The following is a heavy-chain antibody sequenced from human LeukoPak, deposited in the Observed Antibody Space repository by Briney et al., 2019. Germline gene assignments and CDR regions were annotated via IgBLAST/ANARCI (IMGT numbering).Heavy chain of an antibody. CDR2: ILYDGSNK. Sequence: GGSLRLSCAASGFTFSSYGMHWVRQAPGKGLEWVALILYDGSNKYYGDSVKGGFTIQRDNTKKTLYMQMNSLRVEDTAMYYCARDQMRPYQYYMDVWGKGTTVTVSS. CDR1: GFTFSSYG. D-gene: IGHD2-2*01. CDR3: ARDQMRPYQYYMDV. J-gene: IGHJ6*03. V-gene: IGHV3-30*03.